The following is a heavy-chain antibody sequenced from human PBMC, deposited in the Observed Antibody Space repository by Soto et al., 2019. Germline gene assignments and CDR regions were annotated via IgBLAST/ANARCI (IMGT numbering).Heavy chain of an antibody. D-gene: IGHD6-13*01. CDR2: IYWDDDK. CDR3: VHTSGAGNSACFDY. V-gene: IGHV2-5*02. Sequence: QITLKESGPTLVKPTQTLTLTCTFSGFSLSTSRRGVGWIRQPPGKALEWLALIYWDDDKRYSPSLKSRLTITKDTSKNQVVLTMTNTDPVDTATYYCVHTSGAGNSACFDYWGQGTLVTVSS. J-gene: IGHJ4*02. CDR1: GFSLSTSRRG.